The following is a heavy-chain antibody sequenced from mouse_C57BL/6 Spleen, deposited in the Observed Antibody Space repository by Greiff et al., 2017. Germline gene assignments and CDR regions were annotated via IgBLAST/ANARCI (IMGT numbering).Heavy chain of an antibody. CDR3: ARSEDDYDVAY. CDR1: GYAFSSSW. J-gene: IGHJ3*01. CDR2: IYPGDGDT. Sequence: QVQLQQSGPELVKPGASVKISCKASGYAFSSSWMNWVKQRPGKGLEWIGRIYPGDGDTNYNGKFKGKATLTADKSSSTAYMQLSSLTSEDSAVYFCARSEDDYDVAYWGQGTLVTVSA. V-gene: IGHV1-82*01. D-gene: IGHD2-4*01.